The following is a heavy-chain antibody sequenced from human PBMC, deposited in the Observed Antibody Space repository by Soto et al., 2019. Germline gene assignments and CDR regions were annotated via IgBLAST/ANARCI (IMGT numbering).Heavy chain of an antibody. CDR1: GGSISSYY. V-gene: IGHV4-59*08. J-gene: IGHJ6*03. D-gene: IGHD5-12*01. CDR3: ARSKGYSGYDSYYYYYYMDV. CDR2: IYYSGST. Sequence: SETLSLTCTVSGGSISSYYWSWIRQPPGKGLEWIGYIYYSGSTNYNPSLKSRVTISVDTSKNQFSLKLSSVTAADTAVYYCARSKGYSGYDSYYYYYYMDVWGKGTTVT.